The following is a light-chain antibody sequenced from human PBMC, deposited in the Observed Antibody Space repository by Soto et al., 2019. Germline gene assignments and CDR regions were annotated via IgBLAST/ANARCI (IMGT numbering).Light chain of an antibody. J-gene: IGLJ1*01. V-gene: IGLV2-14*01. CDR2: DVS. CDR1: SSDVGRYDF. CDR3: SSYTTSSTFV. Sequence: QSALAQPASVSGSPGQSITISCTGTSSDVGRYDFVSWFQQHPGKAPKLMIYDVSIRPSGVSDHFSGSKSGNTASLTISGLQAEDEADYYCSSYTTSSTFVFGTGTKLNVL.